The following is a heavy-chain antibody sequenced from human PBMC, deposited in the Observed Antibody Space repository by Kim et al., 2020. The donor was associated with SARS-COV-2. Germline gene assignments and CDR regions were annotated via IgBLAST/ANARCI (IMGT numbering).Heavy chain of an antibody. J-gene: IGHJ6*02. V-gene: IGHV4-61*02. CDR1: GGSISSGSYY. D-gene: IGHD6-13*01. Sequence: SETLSLTCTVSGGSISSGSYYWSWIRQPAGKGLEWIGRIYTSGSTNYNPSLKSRVTISVDTSKNQFSLKLSSVTAADTAVYYCARGLVSSSWYEGWVSVGRHTHYYCYYGMDVRGQGTTDTVSS. CDR3: ARGLVSSSWYEGWVSVGRHTHYYCYYGMDV. CDR2: IYTSGST.